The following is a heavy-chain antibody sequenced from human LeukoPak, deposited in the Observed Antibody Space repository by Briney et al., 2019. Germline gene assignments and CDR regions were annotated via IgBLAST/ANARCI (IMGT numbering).Heavy chain of an antibody. J-gene: IGHJ4*02. D-gene: IGHD2-2*01. CDR2: ISGSGGST. Sequence: GGSLRLSCAASGCTFSSYGMSWVRETPGKGLEWVSAISGSGGSTYYADSVKGRFTISRDNSKNTLYLQMNSLRAEDTAVYYCAKWPGGYCSSTSCQGYWGQGTLVTVSS. CDR3: AKWPGGYCSSTSCQGY. CDR1: GCTFSSYG. V-gene: IGHV3-23*01.